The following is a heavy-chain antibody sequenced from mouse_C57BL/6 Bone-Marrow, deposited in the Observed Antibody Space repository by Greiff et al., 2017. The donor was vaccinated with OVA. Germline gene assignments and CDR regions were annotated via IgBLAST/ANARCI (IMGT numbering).Heavy chain of an antibody. D-gene: IGHD2-3*01. V-gene: IGHV5-9*01. CDR2: ISGGGGNT. J-gene: IGHJ2*01. CDR3: ARDGYYPYYFDY. Sequence: DVHLVESGGGLVKPGGSLKLPCAASGFTFSSYTMSWVRQTPEKRLEWVATISGGGGNTYYPDSVKGRFTISRDNAKNTLYLQMSSLRSEDTALYYCARDGYYPYYFDYWGQGTTLTASS. CDR1: GFTFSSYT.